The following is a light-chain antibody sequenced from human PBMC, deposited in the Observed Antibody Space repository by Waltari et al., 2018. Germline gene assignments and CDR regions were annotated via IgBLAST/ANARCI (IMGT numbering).Light chain of an antibody. Sequence: DIQMTQSPSSLSASVGDSVSITCRASQSISTYLSWYQQKPGEAPKLLIFSASSLQSGVPSRFNGTGSGTDFTLTISSLQPEDSATYYCQQSYNYHPYTFGQGTKLEIK. CDR2: SAS. J-gene: IGKJ2*01. CDR1: QSISTY. CDR3: QQSYNYHPYT. V-gene: IGKV1-39*01.